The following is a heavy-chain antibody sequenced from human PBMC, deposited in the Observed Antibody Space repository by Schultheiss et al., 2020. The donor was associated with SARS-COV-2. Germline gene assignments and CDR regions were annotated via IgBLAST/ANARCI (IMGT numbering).Heavy chain of an antibody. CDR2: ISSSSSTI. CDR1: GFTFSSYS. J-gene: IGHJ4*02. D-gene: IGHD4-17*01. V-gene: IGHV3-48*01. CDR3: AKDIGDGDYACFDY. Sequence: GGSLRLSCAASGFTFSSYSMNWVRQAPGKGLEWVSYISSSSSTIYYGESVKGRFTISRDNAKNSLYLQMNSLRAEDTALNYCAKDIGDGDYACFDYWGQGTLVTVSS.